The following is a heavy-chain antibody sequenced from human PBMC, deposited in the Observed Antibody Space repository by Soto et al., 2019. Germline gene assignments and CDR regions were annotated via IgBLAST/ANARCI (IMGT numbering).Heavy chain of an antibody. J-gene: IGHJ4*02. V-gene: IGHV1-3*01. D-gene: IGHD2-15*01. Sequence: QVQLVQSGAEVKKPGASVKVSCKASGYTFTSYAMHWVRQAPGQRLEWMGWINAGNGNTKYSQKFQGRVTITRDTSASTAYMELSSLRSEDTAVYYCARAGRDCSGGSCYPHWGQGTLVTVSS. CDR2: INAGNGNT. CDR3: ARAGRDCSGGSCYPH. CDR1: GYTFTSYA.